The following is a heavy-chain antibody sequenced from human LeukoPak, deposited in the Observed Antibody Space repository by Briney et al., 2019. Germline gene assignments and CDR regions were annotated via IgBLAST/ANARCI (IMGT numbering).Heavy chain of an antibody. J-gene: IGHJ4*02. CDR1: GGTFSSYA. CDR3: ASRGSGSYYSEYFFDY. V-gene: IGHV1-69*04. CDR2: IIPILGIA. D-gene: IGHD3-10*01. Sequence: SVKVSCKASGGTFSSYAISWVRKAPGQGLEWMGRIIPILGIANYAQKFQGRVTITADKSTSTAYMELSSLRSEDTAVYYCASRGSGSYYSEYFFDYWGQGTLVTVSS.